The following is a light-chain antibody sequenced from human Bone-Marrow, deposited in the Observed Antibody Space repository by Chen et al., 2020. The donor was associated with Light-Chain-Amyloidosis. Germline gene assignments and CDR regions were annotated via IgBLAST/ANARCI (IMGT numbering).Light chain of an antibody. CDR2: EVT. CDR1: SSDVGGYNH. V-gene: IGLV2-14*01. CDR3: SSYTITSTLV. J-gene: IGLJ1*01. Sequence: QSALTQPASWSGSPGQSITISCTGPSSDVGGYNHVSWYQQHPDKAPKLMIYEVTNRPSGVPDRFSGSKSDNTASLTISGLQTEDEADYFCSSYTITSTLVFGSGTRVTVL.